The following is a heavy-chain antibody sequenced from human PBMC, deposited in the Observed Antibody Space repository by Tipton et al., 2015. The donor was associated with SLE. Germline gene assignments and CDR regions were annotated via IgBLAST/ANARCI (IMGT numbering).Heavy chain of an antibody. CDR3: ARGYYYMDV. J-gene: IGHJ6*03. CDR2: ISSSGSTI. V-gene: IGHV3-48*03. Sequence: GSLRLSCAASGFTFSSYEMNWVRQAPGKGLEWVSYISSSGSTIYYADSVKGRFTISRDNAKHSLYLQMHSLRAEDTAVYYCARGYYYMDVWGKGTTVTVSS. CDR1: GFTFSSYE.